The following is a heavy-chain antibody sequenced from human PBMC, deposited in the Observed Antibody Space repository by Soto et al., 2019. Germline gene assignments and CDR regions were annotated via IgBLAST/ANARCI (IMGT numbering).Heavy chain of an antibody. J-gene: IGHJ5*02. V-gene: IGHV4-39*01. CDR3: ARHQVIFGVVIEGWFDP. Sequence: SETLSLTCTVSGGSISSSSYYWGWIRQPPGKGLEWIGSIYYSGSTYYNPSLKSRVTISVDTSKNQFYLKLSSVTAADTAVYYCARHQVIFGVVIEGWFDPWGQGTLVTVSS. CDR2: IYYSGST. CDR1: GGSISSSSYY. D-gene: IGHD3-3*02.